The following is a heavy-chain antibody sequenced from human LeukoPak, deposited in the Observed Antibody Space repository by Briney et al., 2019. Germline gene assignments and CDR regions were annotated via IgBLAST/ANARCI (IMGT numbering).Heavy chain of an antibody. CDR1: GFTFSSYG. J-gene: IGHJ4*02. CDR2: IKSKTDGGTT. Sequence: PGGTLRLSCAASGFTFSSYGMSWVRQAPGKGLEWVGRIKSKTDGGTTDYAAPVKGRFTISRDDSKNTLYLQMNSLKTEDTAVYYCTTFLWFGELFSDYWGQGTLVTVSS. D-gene: IGHD3-10*01. CDR3: TTFLWFGELFSDY. V-gene: IGHV3-15*01.